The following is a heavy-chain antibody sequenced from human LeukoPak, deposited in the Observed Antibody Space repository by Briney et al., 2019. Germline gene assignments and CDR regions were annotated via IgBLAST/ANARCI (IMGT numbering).Heavy chain of an antibody. D-gene: IGHD3-22*01. J-gene: IGHJ5*02. V-gene: IGHV1-2*02. Sequence: ASVKVSCXASGYTFTGYYMHWVRLAPGQGLEWMGWINPNSGGTNYAQKFQGRVTMTRDTSISTAYMELSRLRSDDTAVYYCARAVLCDSSVVAAPSWFDPWGQGTLVTVSS. CDR2: INPNSGGT. CDR1: GYTFTGYY. CDR3: ARAVLCDSSVVAAPSWFDP.